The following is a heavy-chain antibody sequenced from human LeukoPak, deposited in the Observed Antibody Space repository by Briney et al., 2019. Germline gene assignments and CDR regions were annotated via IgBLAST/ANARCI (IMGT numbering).Heavy chain of an antibody. V-gene: IGHV3-30*18. CDR3: AKMSSSIAAAGRDY. Sequence: GRSLRLSCAASGFTFSSYGMHWVRQAPGKGLEWVAVISYDGSNKYYADSVKGRFTIYRDNSKNTLYLQMNSLRDEDTAVYYCAKMSSSIAAAGRDYWGQGTLVTVSS. CDR2: ISYDGSNK. J-gene: IGHJ4*02. CDR1: GFTFSSYG. D-gene: IGHD6-13*01.